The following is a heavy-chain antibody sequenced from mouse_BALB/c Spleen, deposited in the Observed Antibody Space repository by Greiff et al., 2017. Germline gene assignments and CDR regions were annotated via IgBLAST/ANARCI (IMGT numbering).Heavy chain of an antibody. V-gene: IGHV14-4*02. CDR3: NEGSSYWYFDV. D-gene: IGHD1-1*01. Sequence: EVQLQQSGAELVRSGASVKLSCTASGFNIKDYYMHWVKQRPEQGLEWIGWIDPENGDTEYAPKFQGKATMTADTSSNTAYLQLSSLTSEDTAVYYCNEGSSYWYFDVWGAGTTVTVSS. CDR1: GFNIKDYY. CDR2: IDPENGDT. J-gene: IGHJ1*01.